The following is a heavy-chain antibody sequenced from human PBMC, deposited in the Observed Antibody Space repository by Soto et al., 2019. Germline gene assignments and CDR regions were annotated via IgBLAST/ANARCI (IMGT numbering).Heavy chain of an antibody. CDR1: GGSISSSHW. CDR3: AGREGMPN. CDR2: VSQSGST. V-gene: IGHV4-4*02. D-gene: IGHD2-2*01. Sequence: QVQLQESGPGLVKPSGTLSLTCAVSGGSISSSHWWSWVRQPPGKGLEWIGEVSQSGSTNYNPSLRGRVFVSLDKSNNQFSLKLSSVTAADTAVYYCAGREGMPNWGQGTRVTVSS. J-gene: IGHJ4*02.